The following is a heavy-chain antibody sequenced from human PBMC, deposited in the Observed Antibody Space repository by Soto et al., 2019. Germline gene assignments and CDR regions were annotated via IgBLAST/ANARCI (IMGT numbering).Heavy chain of an antibody. Sequence: QVQLVQSGAEVKKPGASVKVSCKASGYTFTGYYMHWVRQAPGQGLEWMGWINPNSGGTNYAQKLQGWVTMTRDTSISTAYMELSRLRSDDTAVYYCARDHCSGGSCYRGDAFDIWGQGTMVTVSS. CDR2: INPNSGGT. D-gene: IGHD2-15*01. CDR1: GYTFTGYY. CDR3: ARDHCSGGSCYRGDAFDI. J-gene: IGHJ3*02. V-gene: IGHV1-2*04.